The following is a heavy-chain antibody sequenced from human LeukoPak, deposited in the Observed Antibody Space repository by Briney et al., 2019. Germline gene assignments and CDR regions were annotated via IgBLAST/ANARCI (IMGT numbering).Heavy chain of an antibody. J-gene: IGHJ5*02. CDR3: ARGRFPGIAAAGKGRFDP. V-gene: IGHV4-39*01. D-gene: IGHD6-13*01. CDR2: IYDSGST. CDR1: GGSIRSSYYY. Sequence: SETLSLTCTVSGGSIRSSYYYWGWIRQPPGKGLEWIGSIYDSGSTYYNPSLKSRVTISVDTSKNQFSLKLSSVTAADTAVYYCARGRFPGIAAAGKGRFDPWGQGTLVTVSS.